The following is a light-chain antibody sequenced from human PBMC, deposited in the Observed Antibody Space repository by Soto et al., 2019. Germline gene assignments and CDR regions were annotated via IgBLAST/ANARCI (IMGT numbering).Light chain of an antibody. CDR3: QVWDGSTDHYV. CDR2: DDS. Sequence: ELTQPPSVSVAPGQTAKITCGGNNIRSKSVHWYQQKPGQAPVLVVYDDSDRPSGIPERFSGSNSGNPATLTISSVEAGDEADYFCQVWDGSTDHYVFGTGTKLTVL. CDR1: NIRSKS. J-gene: IGLJ1*01. V-gene: IGLV3-21*02.